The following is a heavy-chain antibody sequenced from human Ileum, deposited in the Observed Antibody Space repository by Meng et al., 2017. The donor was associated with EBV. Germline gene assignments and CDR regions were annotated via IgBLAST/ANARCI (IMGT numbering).Heavy chain of an antibody. CDR3: ASSDYYRSDY. CDR1: GGSISRSDW. D-gene: IGHD3-22*01. CDR2: TSHSGST. Sequence: QVQLQESGPGLVKPSETLSPTCAVSGGSISRSDWWSWVRQPPGKGLEWIGETSHSGSTNYSPSLKSRVTISLDKSKNQLSLKLNSVTAADTAVYYCASSDYYRSDYWGQGTLVTVSS. J-gene: IGHJ4*02. V-gene: IGHV4-4*02.